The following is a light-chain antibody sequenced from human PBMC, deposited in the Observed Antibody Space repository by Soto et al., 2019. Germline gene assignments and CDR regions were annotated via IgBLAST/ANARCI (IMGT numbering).Light chain of an antibody. J-gene: IGKJ1*01. CDR2: GAS. Sequence: EIVMTQSPVTLSVSPGEGATLSCWARQSIGKDVAWYQQRPGQAPRLLIYGASTRAPGIPARFSGSGSGTDFTLTISGLLSEDFALYYCQQYNNWPRTCGQGTNV. CDR3: QQYNNWPRT. V-gene: IGKV3-15*01. CDR1: QSIGKD.